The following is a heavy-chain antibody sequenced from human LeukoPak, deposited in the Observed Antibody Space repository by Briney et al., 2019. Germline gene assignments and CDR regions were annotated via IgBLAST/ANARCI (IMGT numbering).Heavy chain of an antibody. V-gene: IGHV3-21*01. D-gene: IGHD2/OR15-2a*01. CDR2: MTSSSTYI. J-gene: IGHJ6*03. CDR1: GFDFSGYS. Sequence: GGSLRHSCAASGFDFSGYSMTWVRQAPGKGLEWVASMTSSSTYIDYADSVKGRFTLSRDNAENSLYLQMHSLRVDDMAVYYCARVSVGQGGDHILFYMDVWGKGTTVTVSS. CDR3: ARVSVGQGGDHILFYMDV.